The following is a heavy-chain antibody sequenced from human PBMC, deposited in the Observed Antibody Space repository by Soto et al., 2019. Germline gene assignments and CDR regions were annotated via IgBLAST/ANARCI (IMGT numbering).Heavy chain of an antibody. V-gene: IGHV1-2*02. D-gene: IGHD3-10*01. CDR1: GYTFTGYY. CDR3: ARSWFGELFAGDY. Sequence: ASVKVSCKASGYTFTGYYMHWVRQAPGQGLEWMGWINPNSGGTSYAQKFQGRVTMTRDTSISTAYMELSRLRSDDTVVYYCARSWFGELFAGDYWGQGTLVTVSS. CDR2: INPNSGGT. J-gene: IGHJ4*02.